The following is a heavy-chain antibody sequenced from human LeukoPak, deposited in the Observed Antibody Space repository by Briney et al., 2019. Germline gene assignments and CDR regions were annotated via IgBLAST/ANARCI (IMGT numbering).Heavy chain of an antibody. Sequence: ASVKVSCKASGGTFSSYAISWVRQAPGQGLEWMGGIIPIFGTANYAQKFQGRVTITADESTSTAYMELSSLRSEDTAVYYCARDRVGATYFDYWGQGTLVTVSS. D-gene: IGHD1-26*01. CDR3: ARDRVGATYFDY. J-gene: IGHJ4*02. CDR2: IIPIFGTA. CDR1: GGTFSSYA. V-gene: IGHV1-69*13.